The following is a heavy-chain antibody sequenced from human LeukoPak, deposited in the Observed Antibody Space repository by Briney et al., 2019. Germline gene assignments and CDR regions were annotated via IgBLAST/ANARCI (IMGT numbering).Heavy chain of an antibody. Sequence: SETLSLTCTVSGGSISSGDYYWSWIRQPPGKGLEWIGYIYYSGSTYYNPSLKSRVTISVDTSKNQFSLKLSSVTAADTAVYYCARAAIVGSRISRSALRKAPNWFDPCGQGSLVTVSS. CDR2: IYYSGST. CDR3: ARAAIVGSRISRSALRKAPNWFDP. CDR1: GGSISSGDYY. V-gene: IGHV4-30-4*08. D-gene: IGHD2-21*01. J-gene: IGHJ5*02.